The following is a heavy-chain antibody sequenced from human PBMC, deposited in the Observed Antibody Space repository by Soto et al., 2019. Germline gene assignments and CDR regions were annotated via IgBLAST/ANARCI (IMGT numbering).Heavy chain of an antibody. Sequence: GGSLRLSCAASGFTFSSYWMHWVRQAPGKGLVWVSRINIDGSSTSYADSVKGRFTISRDNAKNTLYLQMNSLRVEDTAVYYCARGRGYCSGSSCYVDLWGQGTMVTVSS. CDR1: GFTFSSYW. CDR2: INIDGSST. D-gene: IGHD2-15*01. V-gene: IGHV3-74*01. J-gene: IGHJ5*02. CDR3: ARGRGYCSGSSCYVDL.